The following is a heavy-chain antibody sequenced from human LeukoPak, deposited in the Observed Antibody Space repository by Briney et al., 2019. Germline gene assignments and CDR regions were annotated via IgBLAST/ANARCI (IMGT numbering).Heavy chain of an antibody. CDR3: ARVVYSSSSGNNYYYMDV. V-gene: IGHV1-2*02. Sequence: RASVKVSCKASGYTFTGYYMHWVRQAPGQGLEWMGWINPNSGGTNYAQKFQGRVTMTRDTPISTAYMELSKLRSDDTAVYFCARVVYSSSSGNNYYYMDVWGKGTTVTVSS. CDR2: INPNSGGT. J-gene: IGHJ6*03. CDR1: GYTFTGYY. D-gene: IGHD6-6*01.